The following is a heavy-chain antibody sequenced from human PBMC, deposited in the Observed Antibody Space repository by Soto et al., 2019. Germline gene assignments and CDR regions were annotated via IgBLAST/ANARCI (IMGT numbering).Heavy chain of an antibody. CDR2: ISSSGAGT. V-gene: IGHV3-23*01. CDR1: GLTFSSYA. Sequence: RGSLRLSCAASGLTFSSYAMSWVRQAPGKGLEWVSTISSSGAGTYYADSVKGRFTISRDNPKDTLYLQMNSLGAEDTAVYYCAKDRIAIFVVVVPKYFDYWGQGTVVTVSS. D-gene: IGHD3-3*01. CDR3: AKDRIAIFVVVVPKYFDY. J-gene: IGHJ4*02.